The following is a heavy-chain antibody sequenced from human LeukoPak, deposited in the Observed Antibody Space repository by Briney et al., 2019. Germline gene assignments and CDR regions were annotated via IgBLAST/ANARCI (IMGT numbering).Heavy chain of an antibody. CDR2: ISSSSSYI. Sequence: GGSLRLSCAASGFTFSSYSMNWVRQAPGKRLEWVSSISSSSSYIYYADSVKGRFTISRDNAKNSLYLQMNSLRAEDTAVYYCARALHPDTAMVEGYNWFDPWGQGTLVTVSS. J-gene: IGHJ5*02. CDR3: ARALHPDTAMVEGYNWFDP. D-gene: IGHD5-18*01. CDR1: GFTFSSYS. V-gene: IGHV3-21*01.